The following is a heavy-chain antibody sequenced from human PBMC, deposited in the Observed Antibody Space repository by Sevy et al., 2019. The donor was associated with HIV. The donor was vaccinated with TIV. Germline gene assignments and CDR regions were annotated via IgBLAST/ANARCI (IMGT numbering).Heavy chain of an antibody. CDR2: LNQDGSAK. V-gene: IGHV3-7*01. CDR3: XXDAXRSXVX. Sequence: GGSLRLSCAXXXXXXSAXWMAWVRKVPGKGLEWVANLNQDGSAKYPVDSVKGRFTISRDNAKNSLYLQMNSVRVEDTGIXYCXXDAXRSXVXXGRGTMVTVSS. J-gene: IGHJ3*01. CDR1: XXXXSAXW.